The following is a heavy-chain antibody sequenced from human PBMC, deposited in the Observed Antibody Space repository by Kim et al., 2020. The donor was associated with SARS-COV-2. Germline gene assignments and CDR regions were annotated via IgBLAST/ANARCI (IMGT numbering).Heavy chain of an antibody. CDR3: VRDRWGGTFDI. D-gene: IGHD3-16*01. J-gene: IGHJ3*02. V-gene: IGHV3-48*02. Sequence: IYYADSLKGRLNISRDSAKNSLNLQMDSLTDEYTAVYCGVRDRWGGTFDIWGQGTLVTVSS. CDR2: I.